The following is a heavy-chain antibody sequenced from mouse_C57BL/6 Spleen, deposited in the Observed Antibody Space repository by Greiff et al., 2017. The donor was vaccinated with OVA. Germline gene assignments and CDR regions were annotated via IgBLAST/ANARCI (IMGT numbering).Heavy chain of an antibody. D-gene: IGHD1-1*01. J-gene: IGHJ2*01. CDR3: ARDYGSSPYYFDY. CDR2: IYPGSGNT. Sequence: QVQLKESGAELVRPGASVKLSCKASGYTFTDYYINWVKQRPGQGLEWIARIYPGSGNTYYNEKFKGKATLTAEKSSSTAYMQLSSLTSEDSAVYFCARDYGSSPYYFDYWGQGTTLTVSS. V-gene: IGHV1-76*01. CDR1: GYTFTDYY.